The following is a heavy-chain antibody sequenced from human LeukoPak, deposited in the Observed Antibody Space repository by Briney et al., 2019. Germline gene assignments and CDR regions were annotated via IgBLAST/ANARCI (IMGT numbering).Heavy chain of an antibody. J-gene: IGHJ4*02. V-gene: IGHV3-48*03. Sequence: GGSLRLSCEASGFTFSSYEMTWVRQAPGKGLEWVSYISGSGSTMYYGDSVKGRFAISRDNAKNSLYLQMNSLRAEDTALYYCAKTYYDSSGYYAFDYWGQGTLVTVSS. D-gene: IGHD3-22*01. CDR3: AKTYYDSSGYYAFDY. CDR2: ISGSGSTM. CDR1: GFTFSSYE.